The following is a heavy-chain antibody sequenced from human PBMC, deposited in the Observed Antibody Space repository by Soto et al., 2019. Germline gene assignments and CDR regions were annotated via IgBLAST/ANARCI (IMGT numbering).Heavy chain of an antibody. D-gene: IGHD4-4*01. Sequence: ETLSLTCTVSGGSPGSDYWRWIREPPGEGLGGVGYVFYTGRANYNASLKSRVSISLDTSNYQFSLKLSSVTAADTAVYYCARDGDGRMTTNPYYYNGMDVWGPGTTVTVSS. CDR1: GGSPGSDY. CDR2: VFYTGRA. J-gene: IGHJ6*02. CDR3: ARDGDGRMTTNPYYYNGMDV. V-gene: IGHV4-59*01.